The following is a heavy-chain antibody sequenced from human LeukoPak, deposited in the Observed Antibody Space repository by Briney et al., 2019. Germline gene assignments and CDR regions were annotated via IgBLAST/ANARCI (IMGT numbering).Heavy chain of an antibody. CDR2: IYSGGST. CDR1: GFTFDDYA. CDR3: ARDRGLAATNWFDP. J-gene: IGHJ5*02. D-gene: IGHD2-15*01. V-gene: IGHV3-66*01. Sequence: GGSLRLSCAASGFTFDDYAMHWVCQAPGKGLEWVSVIYSGGSTYYADSVKGRFTISRDNSKNTLYLQMNSLRAEDTAVYYCARDRGLAATNWFDPWGQGTLVTVSS.